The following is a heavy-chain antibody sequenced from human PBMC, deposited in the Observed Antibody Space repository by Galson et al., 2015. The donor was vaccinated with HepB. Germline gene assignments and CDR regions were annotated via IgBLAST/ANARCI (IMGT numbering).Heavy chain of an antibody. CDR2: ISGSGDST. CDR1: GFTFRNYA. V-gene: IGHV3-23*01. CDR3: AKYSVLQLWPRGAYFDF. J-gene: IGHJ4*02. D-gene: IGHD1-1*01. Sequence: SLRLSCAASGFTFRNYAMSWARQAPGKGLEWDSSISGSGDSTDYADSVKGRFTISRDNSQNSLYLQMNSLRAEDTALYYCAKYSVLQLWPRGAYFDFWGQGALVTVSS.